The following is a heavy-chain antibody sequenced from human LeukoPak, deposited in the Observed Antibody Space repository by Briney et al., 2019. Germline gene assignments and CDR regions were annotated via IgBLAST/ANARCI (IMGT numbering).Heavy chain of an antibody. V-gene: IGHV4-61*02. CDR2: IYTSGST. D-gene: IGHD2-21*01. CDR3: ARDRCGGDCPFDY. Sequence: SETLSLTCTVSGGSISSGSYYWRWIRQPAGKGLEWIGRIYTSGSTNYNPSLKSRVTISVDTSKNQFSLKLSSVTAADTAVYYCARDRCGGDCPFDYWGQGTLVTVSS. J-gene: IGHJ4*02. CDR1: GGSISSGSYY.